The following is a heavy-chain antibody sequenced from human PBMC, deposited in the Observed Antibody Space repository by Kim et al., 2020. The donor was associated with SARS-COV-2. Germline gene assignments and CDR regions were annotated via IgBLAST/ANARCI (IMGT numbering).Heavy chain of an antibody. CDR2: INHSGST. Sequence: SETLSLTCAVYGGSFSGYYWSWIRQPPGKGLEWIGEINHSGSTNYNPSLKSRVTISVDTSKNQFSLKLSSVTAADTAVYYCARSFSLVPSSLWFGDRDAFDIWGQGTMVTVSS. CDR1: GGSFSGYY. D-gene: IGHD3-10*01. J-gene: IGHJ3*02. CDR3: ARSFSLVPSSLWFGDRDAFDI. V-gene: IGHV4-34*01.